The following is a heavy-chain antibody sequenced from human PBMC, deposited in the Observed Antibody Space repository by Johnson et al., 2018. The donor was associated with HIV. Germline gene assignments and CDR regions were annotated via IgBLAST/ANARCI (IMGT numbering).Heavy chain of an antibody. V-gene: IGHV3-30*02. J-gene: IGHJ3*02. CDR1: SSYW. Sequence: SSYWMSWVRQAPGKGLEWVAFIRYDGSNKYYADSVKGRFTISRDNSKNTLYLQMNSLRAEDTAVYYCAKDNIMITFGGIFDIWGQGTMVTVSS. D-gene: IGHD3-16*01. CDR3: AKDNIMITFGGIFDI. CDR2: IRYDGSNK.